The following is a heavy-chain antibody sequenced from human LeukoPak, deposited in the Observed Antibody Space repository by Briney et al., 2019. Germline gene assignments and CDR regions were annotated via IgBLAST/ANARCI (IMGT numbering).Heavy chain of an antibody. CDR3: ARHSRSGYSGYENAFDI. Sequence: SETLSLTCTVSGGSISTYFWSWIRQPPGKGLEWIGYVYYSGSTNYIPSLKSRVTISVDTSKNQFSLKLSSATAADTAVYYCARHSRSGYSGYENAFDIWGQGTMVTVSS. CDR1: GGSISTYF. V-gene: IGHV4-59*08. CDR2: VYYSGST. J-gene: IGHJ3*02. D-gene: IGHD5-12*01.